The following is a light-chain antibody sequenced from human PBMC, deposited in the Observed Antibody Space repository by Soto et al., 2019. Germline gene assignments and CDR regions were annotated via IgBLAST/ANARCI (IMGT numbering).Light chain of an antibody. CDR1: TSNIGSNY. V-gene: IGLV1-47*01. CDR2: RNN. Sequence: QSVLTQPPSASGTPGQGVTFSCSGSTSNIGSNYGYWYPQLPGTAPKLLIYRNNQRPSGVPDRFSGSKSGTPASLAISGLRSDAGADYFWATWDDSLNGFYVFGSETKVTDL. CDR3: ATWDDSLNGFYV. J-gene: IGLJ1*01.